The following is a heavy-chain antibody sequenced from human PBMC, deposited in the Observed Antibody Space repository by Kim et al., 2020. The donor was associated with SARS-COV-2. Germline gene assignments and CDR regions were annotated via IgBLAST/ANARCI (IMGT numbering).Heavy chain of an antibody. V-gene: IGHV4-39*07. D-gene: IGHD5-12*01. J-gene: IGHJ5*02. Sequence: SETLSLTCTVSGGSISSSSYYWGWIRQPPGKGLEWIGSIYYSGSTYYNPSLKSRVTISVDTSKNQFSLKLSSVTAADTAVYYCARGVVRWLQWGGWFDPWGQGTLVTVSS. CDR3: ARGVVRWLQWGGWFDP. CDR1: GGSISSSSYY. CDR2: IYYSGST.